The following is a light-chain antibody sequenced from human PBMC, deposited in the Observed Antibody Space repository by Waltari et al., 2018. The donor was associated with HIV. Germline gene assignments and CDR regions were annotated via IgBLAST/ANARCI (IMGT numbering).Light chain of an antibody. CDR3: QVWDSNSYDYV. V-gene: IGLV3-21*02. Sequence: SYVLTQAPSVSVAPGQTARITCGGHNIGSYSEKRYQHKPGHAPALFVYDDSARPTGIPERIYGSNSGNPATLTINRVEAGYEADYSCQVWDSNSYDYVFGGGTKLTVL. J-gene: IGLJ2*01. CDR2: DDS. CDR1: NIGSYS.